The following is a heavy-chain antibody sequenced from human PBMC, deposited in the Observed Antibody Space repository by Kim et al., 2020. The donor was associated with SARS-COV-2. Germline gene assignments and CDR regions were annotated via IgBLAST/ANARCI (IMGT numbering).Heavy chain of an antibody. CDR1: GYSFTSYW. D-gene: IGHD3-3*01. CDR2: IYPGDSDT. CDR3: ARLKRITIFGVVIEGPFDI. Sequence: GESLKISCKGSGYSFTSYWIGWVHQMPGKGLEWMGIIYPGDSDTRYSPSFQGQVTISADKSISTAYLQWSSLKASDTAMYYCARLKRITIFGVVIEGPFDIWGQGTMVTVSS. V-gene: IGHV5-51*07. J-gene: IGHJ3*02.